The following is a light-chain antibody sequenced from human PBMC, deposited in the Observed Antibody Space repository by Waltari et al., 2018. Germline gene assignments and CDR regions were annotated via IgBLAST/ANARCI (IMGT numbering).Light chain of an antibody. J-gene: IGLJ2*01. CDR2: AGI. Sequence: QSALTQPASVSGSPGRSITISCTGTSSGVGTYKPVSWYQQHPGKAPKLMNYAGIKRHSGVSDRFTGSKSGDMASLTIFGLQPEDEAEYFCSSYAGSSTGVFGGGTKVTVL. V-gene: IGLV2-23*01. CDR3: SSYAGSSTGV. CDR1: SSGVGTYKP.